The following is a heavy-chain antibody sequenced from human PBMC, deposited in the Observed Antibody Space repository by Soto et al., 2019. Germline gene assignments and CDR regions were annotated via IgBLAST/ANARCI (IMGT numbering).Heavy chain of an antibody. V-gene: IGHV3-11*01. Sequence: QVQLVESGGGLVKPGGSLRLSCAASGFTFSDYYMSWIRQAPGKGLKWVSYISSSGSTMYYADSVKGRFTISRDNAKNSLYLQMNSLRAEDTAVYYCARDRPVQLTPYSFDYWGQGTLVTVSS. CDR3: ARDRPVQLTPYSFDY. CDR2: ISSSGSTM. CDR1: GFTFSDYY. J-gene: IGHJ4*02. D-gene: IGHD6-6*01.